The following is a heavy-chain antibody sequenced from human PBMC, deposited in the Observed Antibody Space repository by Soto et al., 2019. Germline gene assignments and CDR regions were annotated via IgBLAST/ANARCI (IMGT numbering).Heavy chain of an antibody. J-gene: IGHJ4*02. CDR1: GDSVSSNSSA. CDR3: ARDLAVAGTNQFDY. Sequence: LQTLSLPCAISGDSVSSNSSACNVIRQSPSRGLEWLGRTYYRSKLYNDYAVSVKSRITINPDTSKNQFSLQLNSVTPEDTAVYYCARDLAVAGTNQFDYWGQGTLVTVSS. V-gene: IGHV6-1*01. D-gene: IGHD6-19*01. CDR2: TYYRSKLYN.